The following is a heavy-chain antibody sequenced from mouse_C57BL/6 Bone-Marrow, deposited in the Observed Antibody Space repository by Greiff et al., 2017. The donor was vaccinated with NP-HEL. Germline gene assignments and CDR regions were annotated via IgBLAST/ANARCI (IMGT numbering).Heavy chain of an antibody. D-gene: IGHD1-1*01. J-gene: IGHJ1*03. CDR2: INPDSSTI. CDR1: GIDFSRYW. CDR3: ARPYYGSSHWYFDV. Sequence: LVESGGSLKLSCAASGIDFSRYWMSWVRRAPGKGLEWIGEINPDSSTINYAPSLKDKFIISRDNAKNTLYLQMSKVRSEDTALYYCARPYYGSSHWYFDVWGTGTTVTVSS. V-gene: IGHV4-1*01.